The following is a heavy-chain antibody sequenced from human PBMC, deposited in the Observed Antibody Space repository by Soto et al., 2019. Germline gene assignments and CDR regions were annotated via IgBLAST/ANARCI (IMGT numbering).Heavy chain of an antibody. CDR2: ITSSGYNT. D-gene: IGHD6-13*01. CDR3: ARGYSGGWSRGGYFEL. J-gene: IGHJ4*02. CDR1: GFIFSTYE. Sequence: GGSLRLSCAASGFIFSTYEMNWVRQAPGKGLEWLSHITSSGYNTYYAESVKGRFTISRDNAKNLLYLEMNSLRAEDTAVYYCARGYSGGWSRGGYFELWGQGALVTVSS. V-gene: IGHV3-48*03.